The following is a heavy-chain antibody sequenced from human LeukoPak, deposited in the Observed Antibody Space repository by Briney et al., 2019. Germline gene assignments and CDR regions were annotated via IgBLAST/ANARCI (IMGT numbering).Heavy chain of an antibody. D-gene: IGHD5-18*01. J-gene: IGHJ4*02. Sequence: PGRSLSLSCAASGFAFSSSDMHWVRQAPGKGLQWVAVISYDGSNKYYTNSVKGRFTISRDNSKNTLYLQMNSLRAEDTAVYYCAKGQPGGTQLPSRAPFYFDYWGQGTPWTVSS. CDR2: ISYDGSNK. CDR3: AKGQPGGTQLPSRAPFYFDY. CDR1: GFAFSSSD. V-gene: IGHV3-30*18.